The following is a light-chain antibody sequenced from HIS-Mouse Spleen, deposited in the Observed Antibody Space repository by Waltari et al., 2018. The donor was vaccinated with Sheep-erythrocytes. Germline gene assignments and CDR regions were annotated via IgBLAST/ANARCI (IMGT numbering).Light chain of an antibody. J-gene: IGLJ3*02. CDR3: CSYAGSSTPWV. CDR1: SSDVGSYNL. CDR2: EGS. V-gene: IGLV2-23*01. Sequence: SALTHPASESRSPGQSITISCTGTSSDVGSYNLVSWYQQHPGKAPKLMIYEGSKRPSGVSNRFSGSKSGNTASLTISGLQAEDEADYYCCSYAGSSTPWVFGGGTKLTVL.